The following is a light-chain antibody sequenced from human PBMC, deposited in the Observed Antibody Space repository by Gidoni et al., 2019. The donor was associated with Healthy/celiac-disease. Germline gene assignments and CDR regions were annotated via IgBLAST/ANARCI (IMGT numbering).Light chain of an antibody. CDR3: QSYDSSLSGVV. Sequence: SVPTQPPSVSGAPGQRVTFSCTGSISNIGAGYDVHWYQQLPGTAPKLLIYGNSNRPSGVPDRFSGSKSGTSASLAITGLQAEDEADYYCQSYDSSLSGVVFGGGTKLTVL. V-gene: IGLV1-40*01. J-gene: IGLJ2*01. CDR1: ISNIGAGYD. CDR2: GNS.